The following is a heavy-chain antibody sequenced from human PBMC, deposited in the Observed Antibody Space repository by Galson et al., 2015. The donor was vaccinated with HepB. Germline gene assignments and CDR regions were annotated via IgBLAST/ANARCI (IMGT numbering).Heavy chain of an antibody. CDR1: GDSVSSNSAV. V-gene: IGHV6-1*01. D-gene: IGHD3-10*01. J-gene: IGHJ5*01. CDR2: TYYRSRWFY. Sequence: CAISGDSVSSNSAVWNWIRQSPSRGLEWLGRTYYRSRWFYEYAVSVKSRITINPDTSKNHFSLQFNSVTPDDTAVYFCARARYGSESPWFDSWGQGTLVTVSS. CDR3: ARARYGSESPWFDS.